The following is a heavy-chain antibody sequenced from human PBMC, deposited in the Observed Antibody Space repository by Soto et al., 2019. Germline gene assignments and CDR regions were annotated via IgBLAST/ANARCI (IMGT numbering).Heavy chain of an antibody. Sequence: ESGGGVVQPGTSLKLSCAASGFTFGNYGMHWVRQAPGKGLEWVALIWYDGTNQNYADSVKGRLTISRDNSKNTLYLQMNTLRAEDAAVYYCVRDGLTGTSLVLDSWGQGTLVSVSS. CDR2: IWYDGTNQ. D-gene: IGHD1-20*01. V-gene: IGHV3-33*01. CDR1: GFTFGNYG. J-gene: IGHJ5*01. CDR3: VRDGLTGTSLVLDS.